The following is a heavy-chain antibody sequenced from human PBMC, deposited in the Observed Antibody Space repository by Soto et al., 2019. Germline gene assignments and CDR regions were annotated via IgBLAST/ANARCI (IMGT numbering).Heavy chain of an antibody. J-gene: IGHJ5*02. D-gene: IGHD6-13*01. CDR2: IFYSGDT. CDR3: ARRDATAELGP. CDR1: GGSISNYY. V-gene: IGHV4-59*08. Sequence: SETLSLTCTVSGGSISNYYWSWIRQPPGKGLEWIGYIFYSGDTNYSPALKSRVTISVDTSKNQFSLKLSSVTAADTAVYYCARRDATAELGPWGQGILVTVSS.